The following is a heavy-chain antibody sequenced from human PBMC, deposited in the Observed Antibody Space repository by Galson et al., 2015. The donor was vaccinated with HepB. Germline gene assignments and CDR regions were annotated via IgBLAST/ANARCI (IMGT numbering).Heavy chain of an antibody. CDR2: INHSGST. CDR3: ARGQTYVLRYFDY. J-gene: IGHJ4*02. D-gene: IGHD3-9*01. Sequence: SETLSLTCAVYGGSFSGYYWSWIRQPPGKGLEWIGEINHSGSTNYNPSLKSRVTISVDTSKNQFSLKLSSVTAADTAVYYCARGQTYVLRYFDYWGQGTLVTVSS. V-gene: IGHV4-34*01. CDR1: GGSFSGYY.